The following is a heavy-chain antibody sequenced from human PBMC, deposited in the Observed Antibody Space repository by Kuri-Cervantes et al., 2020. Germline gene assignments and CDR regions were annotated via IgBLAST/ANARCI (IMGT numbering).Heavy chain of an antibody. D-gene: IGHD6-19*01. CDR2: IRYDGSNK. V-gene: IGHV3-30*02. CDR1: GFTFSSYG. Sequence: GESLKISCAASGFTFSSYGMHWVRQAPGKGLEWVAFIRYDGSNKYYADSVKGRFTISRDNSKNTLYLQMNSLRAEDTAVYYCAKLSRIAVAGSMDYWGQGTLVTVSS. CDR3: AKLSRIAVAGSMDY. J-gene: IGHJ4*02.